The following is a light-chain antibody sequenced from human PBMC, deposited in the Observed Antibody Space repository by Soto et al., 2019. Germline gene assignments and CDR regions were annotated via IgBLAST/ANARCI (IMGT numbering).Light chain of an antibody. CDR2: GAF. CDR3: QQYKNWPPLT. V-gene: IGKV3-15*01. CDR1: QSVSYN. Sequence: EIVMTQSPATLSVSPGERATLSCRASQSVSYNLAWYQQKPGQGPRLLIYGAFTRATGIPARFSGSGSGTEFTLTSSSLQSEDFGVYYWQQYKNWPPLTFGGGTKVEIK. J-gene: IGKJ4*01.